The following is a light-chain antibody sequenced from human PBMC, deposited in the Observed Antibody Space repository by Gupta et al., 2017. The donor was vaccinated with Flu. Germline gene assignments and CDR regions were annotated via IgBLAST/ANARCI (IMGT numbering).Light chain of an antibody. J-gene: IGKJ1*01. CDR3: QQTDSTPWT. Sequence: GDRITITGRASQHIANDLNWYQQRPGEAPRLLVFGASNLQTGVPPRFSGTGSGRDFTLTINTLQPEDFATYSCQQTDSTPWTFGPGTRVDFK. CDR2: GAS. V-gene: IGKV1-39*01. CDR1: QHIAND.